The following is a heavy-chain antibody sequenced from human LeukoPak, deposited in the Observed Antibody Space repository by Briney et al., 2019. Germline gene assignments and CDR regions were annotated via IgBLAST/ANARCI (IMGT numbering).Heavy chain of an antibody. CDR3: ASGYSSTWYLVLAY. CDR2: IYTSGST. V-gene: IGHV4-61*02. J-gene: IGHJ4*02. CDR1: GGSISSGSYY. D-gene: IGHD6-13*01. Sequence: SETLSLTCTVSGGSISSGSYYWSWIRQPAGKGLEWIGRIYTSGSTNYNPSLKSRVTISLDTSKNQFSLKLSSVTAADTAVYYCASGYSSTWYLVLAYWGQGTLVPVSS.